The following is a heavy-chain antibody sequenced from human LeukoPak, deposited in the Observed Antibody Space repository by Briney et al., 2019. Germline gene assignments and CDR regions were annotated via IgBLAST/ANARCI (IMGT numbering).Heavy chain of an antibody. CDR2: INHSGST. Sequence: SETLSLTXAVYGGSFRGYYWSWIRQTPGKGLEWIGEINHSGSTNYNPSLKSRVTISVDTSKNQFSLKLSSVTAADTAVYYCARRSYHYDFWSGYYGGYMDVWGKGTTVTVSS. V-gene: IGHV4-34*01. J-gene: IGHJ6*03. CDR1: GGSFRGYY. D-gene: IGHD3-3*01. CDR3: ARRSYHYDFWSGYYGGYMDV.